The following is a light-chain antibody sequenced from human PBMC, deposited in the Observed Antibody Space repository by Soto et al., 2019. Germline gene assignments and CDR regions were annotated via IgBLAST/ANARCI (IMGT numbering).Light chain of an antibody. CDR3: QQYYSYPLT. Sequence: DIQMTQSPSSLSASVGDRVTITCRASQTIRSYLNWYQQKPGKAPKLLIYAASSLQSGVSSTFSGSGSGTDFTLTISCLQSEDFATYYCQQYYSYPLTFGGGTKVDIK. CDR1: QTIRSY. V-gene: IGKV1-39*01. CDR2: AAS. J-gene: IGKJ4*01.